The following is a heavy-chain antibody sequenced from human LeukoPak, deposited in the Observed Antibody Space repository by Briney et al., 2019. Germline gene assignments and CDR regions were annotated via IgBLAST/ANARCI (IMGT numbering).Heavy chain of an antibody. D-gene: IGHD3-3*01. CDR3: AKALTWSPASLDY. Sequence: PGGSLRLSCAASGFTFNNYGIHWVRQAPGKGLEWVAVISYDGSNKYYADSVKGRFTISRDNSKNTLYLQMNSLKSEDTAVYYCAKALTWSPASLDYWGQGTLVTVSS. CDR2: ISYDGSNK. V-gene: IGHV3-30*18. J-gene: IGHJ4*02. CDR1: GFTFNNYG.